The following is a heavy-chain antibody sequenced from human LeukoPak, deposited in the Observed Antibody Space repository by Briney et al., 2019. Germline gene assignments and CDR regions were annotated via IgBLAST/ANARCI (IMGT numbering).Heavy chain of an antibody. CDR2: IIPIFGTA. CDR1: GGTFSSYA. J-gene: IGHJ6*03. Sequence: ASVKVSCKASGGTFSSYAISWVRQAPGQGLEWMGGIIPIFGTANYAQKLQGRVTMTTDTSTSTAYMELRSLRSDDTAVYYCARDLSYRYYYYYMDVWGKGTTVTVSS. V-gene: IGHV1-69*05. CDR3: ARDLSYRYYYYYMDV. D-gene: IGHD5-18*01.